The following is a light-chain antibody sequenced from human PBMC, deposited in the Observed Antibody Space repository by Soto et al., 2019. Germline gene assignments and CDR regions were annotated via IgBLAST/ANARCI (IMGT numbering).Light chain of an antibody. V-gene: IGLV2-11*01. CDR1: RSDDGGYNY. CDR3: CSYAGSYTHV. J-gene: IGLJ1*01. Sequence: QSALTQPRSVSGSPGQSVTISCTGTRSDDGGYNYVSWYQQHPGKAPKLMMYDVSKRPSGVPDRFSVSKSGNTASLTISGLQAEDEADYYCCSYAGSYTHVFGTGTKLTVL. CDR2: DVS.